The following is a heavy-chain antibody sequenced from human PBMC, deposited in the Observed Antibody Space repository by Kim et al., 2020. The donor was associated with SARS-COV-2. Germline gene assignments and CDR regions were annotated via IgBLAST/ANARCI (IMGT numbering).Heavy chain of an antibody. J-gene: IGHJ4*02. D-gene: IGHD3-22*01. CDR2: T. CDR3: ALYYYDSSGDY. Sequence: TSSNPPLKGRVTISVDTSKNQFSLKLSSVTAADTAVYYCALYYYDSSGDYWGQGTLVTVSS. V-gene: IGHV4-39*01.